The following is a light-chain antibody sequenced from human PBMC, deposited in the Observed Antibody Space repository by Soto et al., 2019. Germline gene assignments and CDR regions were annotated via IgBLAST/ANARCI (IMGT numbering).Light chain of an antibody. CDR2: DVS. CDR3: SSYTSSSTVV. Sequence: QSVLTQPASVSGSPGQSITISCTGTSSDVGGYNYVSWYQQHPGKAPKLMIYDVSNRPSGVSNRFSGSKSGNTASLTISGLQAEDEADYCCSSYTSSSTVVFGGGTTLTVL. V-gene: IGLV2-14*01. J-gene: IGLJ2*01. CDR1: SSDVGGYNY.